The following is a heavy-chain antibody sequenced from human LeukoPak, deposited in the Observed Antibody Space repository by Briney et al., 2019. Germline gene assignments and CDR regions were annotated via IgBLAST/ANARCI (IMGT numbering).Heavy chain of an antibody. V-gene: IGHV3-21*01. CDR3: ARDRVGENAFDI. CDR2: ISSSSSYI. J-gene: IGHJ3*02. CDR1: GFTFSSYS. D-gene: IGHD3-10*01. Sequence: GGSLRLSCAASGFTFSSYSMNWVRQAPGKGLEWVSSISSSSSYIYYADSVKGRFTISRDNAKNSLYLQMNSLRAEDTAVYYCARDRVGENAFDIWGQGTMVTASS.